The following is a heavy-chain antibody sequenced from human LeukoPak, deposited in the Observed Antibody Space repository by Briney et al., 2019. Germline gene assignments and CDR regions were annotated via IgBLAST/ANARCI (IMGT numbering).Heavy chain of an antibody. D-gene: IGHD3-3*01. CDR2: INPNSGGT. J-gene: IGHJ5*02. V-gene: IGHV1-2*02. Sequence: ASVKVSCKASGYTFTGYYMHWVRQAPGQGLEWMGWINPNSGGTNYAQKFQGRVTMTRNTSITTAYMELRSLTFEDTAVYYCARVRLRNGYNWFDPWGQGTLVTVSS. CDR3: ARVRLRNGYNWFDP. CDR1: GYTFTGYY.